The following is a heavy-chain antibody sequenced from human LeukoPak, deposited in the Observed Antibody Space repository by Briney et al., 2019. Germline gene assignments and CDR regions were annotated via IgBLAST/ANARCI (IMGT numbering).Heavy chain of an antibody. CDR3: ARVFISGSYRDAFDI. CDR2: IYHSGST. J-gene: IGHJ3*02. Sequence: SETLSLTCTVSGYSISSGYYWGWIRQPPGKGLEWIGSIYHSGSTYYNPSLKSRVTISVDTSKNQFSLKLSSVTAADTAVYYCARVFISGSYRDAFDIWGQGTMVTVSS. V-gene: IGHV4-38-2*02. CDR1: GYSISSGYY. D-gene: IGHD1-26*01.